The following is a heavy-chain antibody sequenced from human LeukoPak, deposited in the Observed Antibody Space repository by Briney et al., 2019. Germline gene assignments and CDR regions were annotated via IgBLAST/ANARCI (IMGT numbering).Heavy chain of an antibody. V-gene: IGHV3-7*01. Sequence: GGYLRLYCAASGFTFSSYWMSWVRQAPGKGLEWVANIKQDGSEKYYVDSVKGRFTISRDNAKNSVYLQMKSLRAEDTAAYYCARVGCTGGSCYSGSDYFDYWGQGTLVTVSS. J-gene: IGHJ4*02. CDR3: ARVGCTGGSCYSGSDYFDY. CDR2: IKQDGSEK. CDR1: GFTFSSYW. D-gene: IGHD2-15*01.